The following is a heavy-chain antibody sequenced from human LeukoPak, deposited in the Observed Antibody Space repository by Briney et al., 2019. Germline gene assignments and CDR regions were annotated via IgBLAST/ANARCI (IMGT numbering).Heavy chain of an antibody. CDR2: IKQDGSEK. CDR3: ARSLRSSSWYTYFDY. Sequence: GGSLRLSCAASGFTFSSYWMSWVRQAPGKGLEWVANIKQDGSEKYYVDSVKGRFTISRDNSKNTLYLQMNSLRAEDTAVYYCARSLRSSSWYTYFDYWGQGTLVTVSS. D-gene: IGHD6-13*01. V-gene: IGHV3-7*01. J-gene: IGHJ4*02. CDR1: GFTFSSYW.